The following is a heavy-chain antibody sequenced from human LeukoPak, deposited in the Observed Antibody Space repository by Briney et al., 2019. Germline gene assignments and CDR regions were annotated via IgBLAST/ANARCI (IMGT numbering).Heavy chain of an antibody. D-gene: IGHD3-16*01. CDR1: GASISGGTYY. Sequence: SETLSLTCSVSGASISGGTYYWGWIRQPPGKGLEWIGSIYHSGSTYYNPSLKSRVTISVDTSKNQFSLRLSSVTAADTAVYYCAEGLGGGAFDIWGQGTMVTVSS. J-gene: IGHJ3*02. V-gene: IGHV4-39*07. CDR2: IYHSGST. CDR3: AEGLGGGAFDI.